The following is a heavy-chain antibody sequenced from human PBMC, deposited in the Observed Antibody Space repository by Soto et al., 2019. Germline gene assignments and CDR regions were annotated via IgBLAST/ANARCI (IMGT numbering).Heavy chain of an antibody. V-gene: IGHV1-3*01. J-gene: IGHJ6*02. D-gene: IGHD2-21*01. Sequence: ASVKVSCKASGYTFTSYAMHWVRQAPGQRLEWMGWINAGNGNTKYSQKFQGRVTITRDTSASTAYMELSSLRSEDTAVYYCARVLAPALKLQYSQYYYYGLGVWGQGTTVTVSS. CDR3: ARVLAPALKLQYSQYYYYGLGV. CDR2: INAGNGNT. CDR1: GYTFTSYA.